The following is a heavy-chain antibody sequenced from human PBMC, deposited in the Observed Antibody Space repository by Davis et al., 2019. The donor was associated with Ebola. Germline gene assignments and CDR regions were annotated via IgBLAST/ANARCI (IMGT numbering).Heavy chain of an antibody. CDR2: IYHSGST. CDR1: GYSISSGYY. CDR3: ARVRSPYSSSTWWFDP. J-gene: IGHJ5*02. V-gene: IGHV4-38-2*02. Sequence: GSLRLSCTVSGYSISSGYYWGCIRQPPGKGLEWIGNIYHSGSTYHNPSLKSRVTISVDTSKNQFSLKLSSVTAADTAVYYCARVRSPYSSSTWWFDPWGQGTLVTVSS. D-gene: IGHD6-6*01.